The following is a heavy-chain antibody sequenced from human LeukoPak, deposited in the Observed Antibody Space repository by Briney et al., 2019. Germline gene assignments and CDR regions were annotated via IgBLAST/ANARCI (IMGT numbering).Heavy chain of an antibody. CDR2: INHSGST. V-gene: IGHV4-34*01. D-gene: IGHD3-10*01. J-gene: IGHJ5*02. CDR1: GGSFSGYY. CDR3: ARRPYYYGSGSYQRTYNWFDP. Sequence: SETLSLTCAVYGGSFSGYYWSWIRQPPGKGLEWIGEINHSGSTNYNPSLKGRVTISVDTSKNQFSLKLSSVTAADTAVYYCARRPYYYGSGSYQRTYNWFDPWGQGTLVTVSS.